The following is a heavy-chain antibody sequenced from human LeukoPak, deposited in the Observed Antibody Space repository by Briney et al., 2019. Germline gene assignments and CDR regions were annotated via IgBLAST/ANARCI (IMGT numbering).Heavy chain of an antibody. V-gene: IGHV4-39*01. CDR3: ARPCSGGSCYEEDYFDY. CDR1: GVSISSSSYY. D-gene: IGHD2-15*01. CDR2: IYYSGST. Sequence: SETLSLTCTVSGVSISSSSYYWGWLREPPGKGLEWVGSIYYSGSTYYNPSLKSRVTISDDTSKNQFSLKLSSVTAADTAVYYCARPCSGGSCYEEDYFDYWGQGTLVTVSS. J-gene: IGHJ4*02.